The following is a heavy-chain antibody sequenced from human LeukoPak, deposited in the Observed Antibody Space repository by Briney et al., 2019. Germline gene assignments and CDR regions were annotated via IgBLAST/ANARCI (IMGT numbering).Heavy chain of an antibody. Sequence: PSETLSLTCTVSGCSMSSYYWTWIRQPPGRGLEWIGHIYYTGSTSYNPSLKSRVTLSVDTSKNQFSLKLTSVTAADPAVYYCATHSSDGSGGCENAFEIWGQGTMVTVSS. CDR3: ATHSSDGSGGCENAFEI. CDR1: GCSMSSYY. J-gene: IGHJ3*02. CDR2: IYYTGST. V-gene: IGHV4-59*08. D-gene: IGHD2-15*01.